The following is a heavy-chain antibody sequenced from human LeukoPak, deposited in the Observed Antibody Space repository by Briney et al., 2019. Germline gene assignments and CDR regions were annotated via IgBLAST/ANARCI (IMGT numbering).Heavy chain of an antibody. J-gene: IGHJ4*02. V-gene: IGHV1-18*01. Sequence: GASVKVSCKASGYTFTSYGITWVRQAPGQGLEWMGWISTYNGNTNYAQKLQGRVTMTTDTSTSTTYMELRSLRSDDTAVYYCARPVDGGITGFDYWGQGTLVTVSS. D-gene: IGHD1-20*01. CDR2: ISTYNGNT. CDR1: GYTFTSYG. CDR3: ARPVDGGITGFDY.